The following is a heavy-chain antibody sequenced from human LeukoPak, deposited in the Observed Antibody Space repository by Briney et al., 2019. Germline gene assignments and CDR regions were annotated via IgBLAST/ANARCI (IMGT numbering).Heavy chain of an antibody. CDR2: IYYSGST. CDR1: GGSISSYY. J-gene: IGHJ4*02. V-gene: IGHV4-59*01. CDR3: ATGYSYGLFDY. D-gene: IGHD5-18*01. Sequence: SETLSLTCTVSGGSISSYYWSWIRQPPGKGLEWIWYIYYSGSTNYNPSLKSRVTISVDTSKNQFSLKLSSVTAADTAVYYCATGYSYGLFDYWGQGTLVTVSS.